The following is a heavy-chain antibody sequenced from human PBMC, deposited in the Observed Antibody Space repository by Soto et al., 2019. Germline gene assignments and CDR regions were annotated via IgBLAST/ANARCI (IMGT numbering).Heavy chain of an antibody. V-gene: IGHV3-11*01. D-gene: IGHD6-19*01. J-gene: IGHJ4*02. CDR2: INTLSSAI. Sequence: VGSLRLSCAGSGFTFSDYYMTWIRQAPGKGLEWVSYINTLSSAIYYADSVKGRFTISRDNAKNSLYLQMNSLRAEDTAVYYCARRLQWQLRPLDSWGRGTLVTVSS. CDR1: GFTFSDYY. CDR3: ARRLQWQLRPLDS.